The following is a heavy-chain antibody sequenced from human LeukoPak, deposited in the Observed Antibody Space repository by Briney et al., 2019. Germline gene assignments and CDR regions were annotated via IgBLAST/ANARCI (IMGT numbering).Heavy chain of an antibody. V-gene: IGHV4-30-2*01. D-gene: IGHD6-6*01. Sequence: SETLSLTCAVSGGSISSGGYSWSWIRQPPGKGLEWIGYIYHSGSTYYNPSLKSRVTISVDTSKNQFSLKLSSVTAADTAVYYCARGGGYSNTSPYYYMDVWGKGTTVTVSS. CDR3: ARGGGYSNTSPYYYMDV. CDR1: GGSISSGGYS. J-gene: IGHJ6*03. CDR2: IYHSGST.